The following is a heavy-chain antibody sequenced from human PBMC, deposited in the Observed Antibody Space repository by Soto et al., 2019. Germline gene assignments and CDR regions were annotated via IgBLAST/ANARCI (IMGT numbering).Heavy chain of an antibody. CDR1: GGSITSGDYY. CDR2: IYYSGST. V-gene: IGHV4-30-4*01. Sequence: QVQLQESGPGLVKPSQTLSLTCTVSGGSITSGDYYWSWIRQPPGKGLEWIGYIYYSGSTYYNPSLKSRITMSADTSKNQLSLNLSSVTAADTAVYYCARDFETPGDAFDIWGQGTMVTVSS. J-gene: IGHJ3*02. CDR3: ARDFETPGDAFDI.